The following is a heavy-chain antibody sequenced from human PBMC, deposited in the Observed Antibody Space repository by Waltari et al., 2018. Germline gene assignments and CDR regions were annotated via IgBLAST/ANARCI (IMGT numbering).Heavy chain of an antibody. J-gene: IGHJ5*02. Sequence: RCYWMSWVRQARGKGLEWVANIKQDESEKNYVDSVKGRLTIARDNAKNSLYLQMSSLRAEDTAVYYCARGRITIGPWGQGTLVTVSS. D-gene: IGHD3-10*01. V-gene: IGHV3-7*03. CDR1: RCYW. CDR3: ARGRITIGP. CDR2: IKQDESEK.